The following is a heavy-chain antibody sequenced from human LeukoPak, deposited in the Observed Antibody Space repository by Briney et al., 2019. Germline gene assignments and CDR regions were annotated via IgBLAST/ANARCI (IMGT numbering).Heavy chain of an antibody. CDR3: ATDRDGSLNPSAFDI. CDR1: AGTISIDA. J-gene: IGHJ3*02. CDR2: ILPLLDIT. D-gene: IGHD3-10*01. Sequence: ASVKVSCKAPAGTISIDAISWMRQAPGQGLEWVGRILPLLDITNYAQDFQGRLTITADKSTNTAYMELISLTSDDTAVYYCATDRDGSLNPSAFDIWGQGTRVTVSS. V-gene: IGHV1-69*04.